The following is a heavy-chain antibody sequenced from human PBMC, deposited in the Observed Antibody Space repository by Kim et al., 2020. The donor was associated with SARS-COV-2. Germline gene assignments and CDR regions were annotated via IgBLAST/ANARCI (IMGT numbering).Heavy chain of an antibody. V-gene: IGHV3-33*01. Sequence: GGSLRLSCAASGFTFSSYGMHWVRQAPGKGLEWVAVIWYDGSNKYYADSVKGRFTISRDNSKNTLYLQMNSLRAEDTAVYYCARENLCSSTSCPVDYWGQGTLVTVSS. CDR2: IWYDGSNK. CDR3: ARENLCSSTSCPVDY. J-gene: IGHJ4*02. D-gene: IGHD2-2*01. CDR1: GFTFSSYG.